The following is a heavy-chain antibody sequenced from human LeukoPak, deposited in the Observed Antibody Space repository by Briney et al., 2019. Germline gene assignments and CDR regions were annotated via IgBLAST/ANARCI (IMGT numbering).Heavy chain of an antibody. V-gene: IGHV4-34*01. J-gene: IGHJ1*01. CDR2: INHSGST. D-gene: IGHD3-3*01. CDR3: ARGGSLRFLEWLAPASAEYFQH. Sequence: SETLSLTCAVYGGSFSGYYWGWIRQPPGKGLEWIGEINHSGSTNYNPSLKSRVTISVDTSKNQFSLKLSSVTAADTAVYYCARGGSLRFLEWLAPASAEYFQHWGQGTLVIVSS. CDR1: GGSFSGYY.